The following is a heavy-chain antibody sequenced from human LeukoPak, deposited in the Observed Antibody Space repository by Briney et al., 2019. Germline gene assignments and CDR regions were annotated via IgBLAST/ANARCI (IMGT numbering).Heavy chain of an antibody. D-gene: IGHD5/OR15-5a*01. V-gene: IGHV3-30*18. J-gene: IGHJ4*02. CDR1: GFTFSSYG. CDR3: AKARGSSVYEQFDY. Sequence: PGRSLRLSCAASGFTFSSYGMHWVRQAPGKGLEWVAVISYDGSNKYYADSVKGRFTISRDNSKNTLYLQMNSLRADDTAVYYCAKARGSSVYEQFDYWGQGTQVTVPP. CDR2: ISYDGSNK.